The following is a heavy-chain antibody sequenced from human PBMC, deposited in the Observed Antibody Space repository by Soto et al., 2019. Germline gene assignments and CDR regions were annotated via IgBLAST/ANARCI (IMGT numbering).Heavy chain of an antibody. J-gene: IGHJ4*02. CDR1: GFTFSSYS. CDR2: ISSSSSYI. D-gene: IGHD6-19*01. Sequence: EVQLVESGGGLVKPGGSLRLSCAASGFTFSSYSMNWVRQAPGKGLEWVSSISSSSSYIYYADSVKGRFTISRDNAKNSLYLQMNSLRAEDTAVYCCARGHGGWYEGSGYYFDYWGQGTLVTVSS. V-gene: IGHV3-21*01. CDR3: ARGHGGWYEGSGYYFDY.